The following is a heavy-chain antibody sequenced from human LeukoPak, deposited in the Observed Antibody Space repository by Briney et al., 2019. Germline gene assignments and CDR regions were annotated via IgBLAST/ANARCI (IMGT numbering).Heavy chain of an antibody. CDR1: GYTLIRYY. Sequence: ASVKVSCKASGYTLIRYYMLWVRQAPGQGLEWMGMINPNGGSTTYAQKFQGRVTMTRDTSTNTVYMELSSLRSEDSAVYYCARDLNGEGDYWGQGTLVTVSS. V-gene: IGHV1-46*01. J-gene: IGHJ4*02. CDR3: ARDLNGEGDY. CDR2: INPNGGST.